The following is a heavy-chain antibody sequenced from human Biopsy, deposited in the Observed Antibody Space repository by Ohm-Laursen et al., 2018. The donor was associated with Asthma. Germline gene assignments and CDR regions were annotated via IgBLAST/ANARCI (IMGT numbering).Heavy chain of an antibody. V-gene: IGHV2-5*02. J-gene: IGHJ4*01. CDR3: AHTVSSRYDY. CDR2: IYWDDDK. Sequence: PTQTLTLTCSFSGFSLTQSGVGVGWIRQAPGKALEWLAVIYWDDDKRYSPSLRGRLTITTDTFKRQVLLALTNVDPVDTATYFCAHTVSSRYDYWGQGTRVSVSS. D-gene: IGHD6-6*01. CDR1: GFSLTQSGVG.